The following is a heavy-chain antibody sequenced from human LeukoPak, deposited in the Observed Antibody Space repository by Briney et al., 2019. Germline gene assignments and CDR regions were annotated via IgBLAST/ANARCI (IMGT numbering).Heavy chain of an antibody. CDR2: ISGSGGST. CDR3: AKIITMVRGVITNREYYYGMDV. Sequence: PGGSLRLSCAASGFTFSSYAMSWVRQAPGKGLEWVSAISGSGGSTYYADSVKGRFTISRDNSKNTLYLQMNSLRAEDTAVYYCAKIITMVRGVITNREYYYGMDVWGQGTTVTVSS. CDR1: GFTFSSYA. J-gene: IGHJ6*02. D-gene: IGHD3-10*01. V-gene: IGHV3-23*01.